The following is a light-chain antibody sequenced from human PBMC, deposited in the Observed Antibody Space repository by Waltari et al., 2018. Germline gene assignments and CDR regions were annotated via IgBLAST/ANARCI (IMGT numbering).Light chain of an antibody. CDR1: SSDIGDYDY. CDR2: EVI. J-gene: IGLJ1*01. Sequence: QSALTQPPSASGSPGESVTISCTGTSSDIGDYDYVSWYQQRPGKAPKLMIYEVIKRPSGVPDRFSGSKSGNTASLTVSGLQAEDEADYYCCSYAGTNNFYVFGTGTKVTVL. CDR3: CSYAGTNNFYV. V-gene: IGLV2-8*01.